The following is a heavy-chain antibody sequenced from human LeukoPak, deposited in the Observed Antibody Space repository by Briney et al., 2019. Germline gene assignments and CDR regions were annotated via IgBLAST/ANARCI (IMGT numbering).Heavy chain of an antibody. V-gene: IGHV3-21*01. Sequence: GGSLRLFCAASGFTFSSYSMNWVRQAPGKGLEWVSSISSSSYIYYADSVKGRFTISRDNAKNSLYLQMNSLRAEDTAVYYCARERDGYNNYWGQGTLVTVSS. CDR3: ARERDGYNNY. J-gene: IGHJ4*02. CDR1: GFTFSSYS. D-gene: IGHD5-24*01. CDR2: ISSSSYI.